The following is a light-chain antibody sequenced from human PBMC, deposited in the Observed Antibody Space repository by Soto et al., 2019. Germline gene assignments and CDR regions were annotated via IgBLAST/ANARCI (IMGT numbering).Light chain of an antibody. V-gene: IGLV2-11*01. J-gene: IGLJ1*01. CDR3: CSYVGSYTYV. Sequence: QSVLTQPRSVSGSPGQSVTISCTGTSSDVGGYNSVSWYQQHPGKAPKLMIYDVSKRPSGVPDRFSGSKSGNTASLTISGLRAEDDTDYYCCSYVGSYTYVFGTGTKVTVL. CDR1: SSDVGGYNS. CDR2: DVS.